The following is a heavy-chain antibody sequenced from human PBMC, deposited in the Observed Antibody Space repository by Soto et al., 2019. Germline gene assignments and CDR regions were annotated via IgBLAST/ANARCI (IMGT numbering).Heavy chain of an antibody. D-gene: IGHD1-7*01. V-gene: IGHV4-31*03. CDR3: ARETTSLSVDAFDI. J-gene: IGHJ3*02. Sequence: SETLSLTCTVSGGSISSGGYYWSWIRQHPGKGLEWIGYIYYSGSTYYNPPLKSRVTISVDTSKNQFSLKLSSVTAADTAVYYCARETTSLSVDAFDIWGQGTMVTVSS. CDR1: GGSISSGGYY. CDR2: IYYSGST.